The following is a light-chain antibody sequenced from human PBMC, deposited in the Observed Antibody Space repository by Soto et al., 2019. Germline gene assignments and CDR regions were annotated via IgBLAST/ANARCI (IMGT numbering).Light chain of an antibody. CDR3: RKQNSASSWT. CDR2: AAS. J-gene: IGKJ1*01. V-gene: IGKV1-27*01. CDR1: QGISND. Sequence: DIQMTQSPASLSASVGDGVTVTCRASQGISNDLAWYQHKPGKIPERLIYAASTLQSGVPSRFSGGGSGTDFTLTISSLQPEDVVAYYFRKQNSASSWTFARGTKVEIK.